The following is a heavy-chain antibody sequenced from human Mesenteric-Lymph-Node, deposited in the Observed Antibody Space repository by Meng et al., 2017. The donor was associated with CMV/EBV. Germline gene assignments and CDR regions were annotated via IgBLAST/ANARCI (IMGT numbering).Heavy chain of an antibody. CDR3: AREEGGSGGMDV. Sequence: ASVKVSCKASGNTLSTYYIHWVRQAPGQGLEWMGVINPNGGGTTYSQKFEGRVTMTSDTSTSTVYMELSSLRSEDTAVYYCAREEGGSGGMDVWGQGTTVTVSS. V-gene: IGHV1-46*01. CDR1: GNTLSTYY. D-gene: IGHD1-26*01. J-gene: IGHJ6*02. CDR2: INPNGGGT.